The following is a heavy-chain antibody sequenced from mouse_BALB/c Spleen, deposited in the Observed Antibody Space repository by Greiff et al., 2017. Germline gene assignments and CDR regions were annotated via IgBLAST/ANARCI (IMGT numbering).Heavy chain of an antibody. CDR2: ISSGGSYT. Sequence: EVKLVESGGGLVKPGGSLKLSCAASGFTFSSYTMSWVRQTPEKRLEWVATISSGGSYTYYPDSVKGRFTISRDNAKNTLYLQMSSLKSEDTAMYYCTRDPFTTVEAYWGQGTLVTVSA. CDR3: TRDPFTTVEAY. D-gene: IGHD1-1*01. V-gene: IGHV5-6-4*01. J-gene: IGHJ3*01. CDR1: GFTFSSYT.